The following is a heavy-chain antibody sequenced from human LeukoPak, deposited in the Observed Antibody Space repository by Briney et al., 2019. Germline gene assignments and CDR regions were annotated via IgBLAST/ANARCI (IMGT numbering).Heavy chain of an antibody. Sequence: ASVKVSCKASGYTFTSYDINWVRQTTGQGLEWMGWMNPNSGNTGYAQKFQGRVTMTRNTSISTAYMELSSLRSEDTAVYYCARSPWIQLGRQPLDPWGQGTLVTVSS. D-gene: IGHD5-18*01. CDR2: MNPNSGNT. CDR1: GYTFTSYD. V-gene: IGHV1-8*01. J-gene: IGHJ5*02. CDR3: ARSPWIQLGRQPLDP.